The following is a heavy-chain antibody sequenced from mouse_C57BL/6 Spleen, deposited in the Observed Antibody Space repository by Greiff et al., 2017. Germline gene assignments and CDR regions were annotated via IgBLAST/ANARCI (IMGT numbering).Heavy chain of an antibody. CDR2: INPNNGGT. J-gene: IGHJ4*01. V-gene: IGHV1-18*01. D-gene: IGHD2-1*01. Sequence: VQLQQSGPELVKPGASVKIPCKASGYTFTDYNMDWVKQSHGKSLEWIGDINPNNGGTIYNQKFKGKATLTVDKSSSTAYMELRSLTSEDTAVYYGARRSLYRNYVYYAMDYWGQGTSVTVSS. CDR3: ARRSLYRNYVYYAMDY. CDR1: GYTFTDYN.